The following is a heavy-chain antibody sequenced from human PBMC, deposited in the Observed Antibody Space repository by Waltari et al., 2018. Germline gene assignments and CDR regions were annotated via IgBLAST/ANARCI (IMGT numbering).Heavy chain of an antibody. D-gene: IGHD3-10*01. V-gene: IGHV1-2*02. CDR1: GHTFPGPS. CDR2: INPKTGVT. CDR3: LREGGRGYGTYYADS. J-gene: IGHJ4*02. Sequence: QLQLVPSGAAVQTPGAPLTVPSPPSGHTFPGPSLPWVRQAPGQGPEWMGWINPKTGVTKYAQNFQGRVTMTRDSSISTAYMELTSLICDDTAVYYCLREGGRGYGTYYADSWGLGNVVTVSS.